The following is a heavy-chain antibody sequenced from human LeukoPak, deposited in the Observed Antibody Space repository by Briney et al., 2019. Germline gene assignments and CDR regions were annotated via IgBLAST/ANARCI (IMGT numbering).Heavy chain of an antibody. D-gene: IGHD2-15*01. Sequence: KPGGSLRFSCAASGFSFNDAWMSWVRQAPGKGLEWVGRIKRKTDGGTTDYAAPVKGRFSISRDDSKTSLYLQMNNLQTEDTAVYYCTTDTRRVVVPKWGQGTLVTVSS. V-gene: IGHV3-15*01. CDR2: IKRKTDGGTT. J-gene: IGHJ4*02. CDR1: GFSFNDAW. CDR3: TTDTRRVVVPK.